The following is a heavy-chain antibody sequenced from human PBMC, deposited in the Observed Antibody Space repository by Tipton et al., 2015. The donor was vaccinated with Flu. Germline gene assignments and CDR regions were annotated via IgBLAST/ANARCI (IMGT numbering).Heavy chain of an antibody. D-gene: IGHD1-1*01. CDR2: IYYSGST. V-gene: IGHV4-59*08. CDR1: GGSISYYY. Sequence: TLSLTCTVSGGSISYYYWSWIRQPPGKGLEWIGYIYYSGSTNYNPSLKSRVTMSVDTSKNHLSLKLNSVTAADTAMYYCARHPSRDVTTGTGFDHWGQGALVTVSS. CDR3: ARHPSRDVTTGTGFDH. J-gene: IGHJ4*02.